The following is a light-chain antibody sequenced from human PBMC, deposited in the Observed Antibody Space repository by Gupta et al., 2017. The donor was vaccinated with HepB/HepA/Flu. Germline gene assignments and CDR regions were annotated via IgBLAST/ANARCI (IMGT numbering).Light chain of an antibody. V-gene: IGLV3-1*01. J-gene: IGLJ3*02. CDR2: QDS. CDR3: PSWDSSSLV. CDR1: KLGNTY. Sequence: SYQLTQPPSVSVSPGQTATITCSGDKLGNTYASWFRQTPGQSPLLIIFQDSKRPSGIPERFSGSNSGKSATLTISRTQPNDEADYYCPSWDSSSLVFGGGTKLTVL.